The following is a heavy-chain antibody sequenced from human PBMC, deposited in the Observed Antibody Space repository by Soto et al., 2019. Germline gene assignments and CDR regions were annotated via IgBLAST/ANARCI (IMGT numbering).Heavy chain of an antibody. CDR1: VGTFSSYA. CDR3: ARCGLQFNCDH. Sequence: QVQLVQSGAEVKKPGSSVKVSCKASVGTFSSYAISWGRQAPGQGLEWMGGIIPIFGTANYAQKFQGRVTITADESTSTAYMELSSLRSEDTAVYYCARCGLQFNCDHWGQGTLVTVSS. V-gene: IGHV1-69*12. D-gene: IGHD5-12*01. J-gene: IGHJ4*02. CDR2: IIPIFGTA.